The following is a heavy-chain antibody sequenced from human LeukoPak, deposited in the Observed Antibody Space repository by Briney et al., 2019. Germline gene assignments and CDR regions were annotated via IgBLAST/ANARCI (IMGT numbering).Heavy chain of an antibody. V-gene: IGHV1-18*01. J-gene: IGHJ6*03. CDR1: GYTFTGYY. Sequence: ASVKVSCKASGYTFTGYYIHWVRQAPGQGLEWMGWISAYNGNTNYAQKLQGRVTMTTDTSTSTAYMELRSLRSDDTAVYYCARVTNALYYYYYYMDVWGKGTTVTVSS. D-gene: IGHD2-8*01. CDR3: ARVTNALYYYYYYMDV. CDR2: ISAYNGNT.